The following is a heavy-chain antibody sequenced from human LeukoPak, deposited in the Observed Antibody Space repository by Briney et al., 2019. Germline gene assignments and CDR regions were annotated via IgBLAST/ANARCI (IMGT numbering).Heavy chain of an antibody. Sequence: GGSLRLSCAASGFTFSVYDIHWVRQSTERGLEWVSGIGTTGDTYYSGSVKGRFTISRENAKNSLSLQMNRLRAGDTAVYYCARLQNGYNGDWCFDLWGRGTLVTVSS. CDR2: IGTTGDT. CDR3: ARLQNGYNGDWCFDL. D-gene: IGHD5-24*01. J-gene: IGHJ2*01. CDR1: GFTFSVYD. V-gene: IGHV3-13*01.